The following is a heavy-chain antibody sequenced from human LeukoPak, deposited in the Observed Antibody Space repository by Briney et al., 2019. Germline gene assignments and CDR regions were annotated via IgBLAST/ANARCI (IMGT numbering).Heavy chain of an antibody. D-gene: IGHD2-2*01. CDR1: GYTLTELS. CDR3: ATGVVVVPAAIAVLFDY. J-gene: IGHJ4*02. V-gene: IGHV1-24*01. CDR2: FDPEDDET. Sequence: ASVKVSCKVSGYTLTELSMHWVRQAPGKGLEWMGGFDPEDDETIYAQKFQGRVTMTEDTSTDTAYMELSSLRSEDTAVHCCATGVVVVPAAIAVLFDYWGQGTLVTVSS.